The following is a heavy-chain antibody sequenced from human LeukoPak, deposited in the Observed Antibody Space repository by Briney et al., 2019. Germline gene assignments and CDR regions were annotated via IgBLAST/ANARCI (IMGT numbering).Heavy chain of an antibody. D-gene: IGHD3-16*01. V-gene: IGHV3-30*03. J-gene: IGHJ4*02. CDR2: ISYDGSNK. CDR3: ASGSMITFGGVED. Sequence: GRSLRLSCAASGFTFSSYGMHWVRQAPGKGLEWVAVISYDGSNKYYADSVKGRFTISRDNSKNTLYLQMNSLRAEDTAVYYCASGSMITFGGVEDWGQGTLVTVSS. CDR1: GFTFSSYG.